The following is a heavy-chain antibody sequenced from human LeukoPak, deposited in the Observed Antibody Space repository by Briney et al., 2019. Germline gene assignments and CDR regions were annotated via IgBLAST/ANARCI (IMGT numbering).Heavy chain of an antibody. V-gene: IGHV1-46*01. D-gene: IGHD3-10*01. CDR1: GYTFTSYY. CDR2: INPSGGTT. CDR3: ARAGEDEDYAGY. J-gene: IGHJ4*02. Sequence: GASVKVSCKASGYTFTSYYIPWVRQAPGQGLEWMGIINPSGGTTSYAQKFQGRVTMTRDMSTSTVYMDLSSLRAEDTAVYYCARAGEDEDYAGYWGQGTLVTVSS.